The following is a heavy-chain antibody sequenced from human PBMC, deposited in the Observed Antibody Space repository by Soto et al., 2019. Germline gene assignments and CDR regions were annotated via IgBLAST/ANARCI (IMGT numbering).Heavy chain of an antibody. J-gene: IGHJ5*02. CDR2: VSGSGGST. CDR3: AKEVRFLEWLWSCSNWFGP. D-gene: IGHD3-3*01. Sequence: GVLRRSCAASGFTLSSYAMSWVRQAPGKELEWVSAVSGSGGSTYYAYSVKGRFTISRDNSKNTLYLQMNSLRAEDTAVYYCAKEVRFLEWLWSCSNWFGPWGQGTLVAVSS. V-gene: IGHV3-23*01. CDR1: GFTLSSYA.